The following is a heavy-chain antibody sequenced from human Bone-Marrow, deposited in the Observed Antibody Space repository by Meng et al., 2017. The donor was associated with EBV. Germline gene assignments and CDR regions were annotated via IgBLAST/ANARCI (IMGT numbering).Heavy chain of an antibody. D-gene: IGHD2-21*01. CDR1: GFSFRSYW. V-gene: IGHV3-74*01. J-gene: IGHJ4*02. CDR3: SRDLAGAYDD. CDR2: TNEDGRTT. Sequence: QRVGSEGALVPPGWSLRLSCAASGFSFRSYWMHWGRQAPGKGLVWISRTNEDGRTTSYADSVKGRFTISRDNTKNTLYLQMNSLRAEDTARYFCSRDLAGAYDDWGQGTLVTVSS.